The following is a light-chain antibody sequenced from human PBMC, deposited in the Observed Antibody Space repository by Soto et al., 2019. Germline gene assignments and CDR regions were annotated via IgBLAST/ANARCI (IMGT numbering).Light chain of an antibody. Sequence: QCASTLTLSPGERATLSCRASQSVSSNYLAWYQQKPGQAHRLLIYAASRRATGFPDRFSGSGSGTDFTISSDRLEDEDVAVYYCQYYGVPGTFGEGTKVDIK. CDR1: QSVSSNY. J-gene: IGKJ4*02. V-gene: IGKV3-20*01. CDR3: QYYGVPGT. CDR2: AAS.